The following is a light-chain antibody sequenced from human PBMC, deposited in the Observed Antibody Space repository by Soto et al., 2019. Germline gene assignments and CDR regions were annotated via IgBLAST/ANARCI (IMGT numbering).Light chain of an antibody. Sequence: DIQLTQSPPSLSASEGDRVTITCQASHDIKNYLNWYQQKPGKAPKLLIYDADNLQTGVPSRFSGSGAGTEFTFAICSLQPEDVGTYSCQQFDVMPPYTFGQGTKVEIK. CDR1: HDIKNY. CDR3: QQFDVMPPYT. V-gene: IGKV1-33*01. CDR2: DAD. J-gene: IGKJ2*01.